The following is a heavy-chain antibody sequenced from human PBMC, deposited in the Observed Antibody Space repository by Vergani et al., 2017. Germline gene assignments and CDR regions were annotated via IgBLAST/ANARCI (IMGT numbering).Heavy chain of an antibody. Sequence: EVQLVQSGAEVKKPGATVKISCKVSGYTFTDYSMHWVQQAPGKGLEWMGLVDPEDGETIYAEKFQGRVTITADTSTDTAYMELSSLRAEDTAVYYCARTALSYNSGWYSGGYFDLWGRGTLVTVSS. J-gene: IGHJ2*01. V-gene: IGHV1-69-2*01. CDR1: GYTFTDYS. D-gene: IGHD6-19*01. CDR2: VDPEDGET. CDR3: ARTALSYNSGWYSGGYFDL.